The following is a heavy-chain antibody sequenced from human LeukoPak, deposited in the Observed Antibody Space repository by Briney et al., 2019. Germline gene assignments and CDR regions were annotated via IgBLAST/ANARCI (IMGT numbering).Heavy chain of an antibody. J-gene: IGHJ4*02. CDR1: GGTFSSYA. D-gene: IGHD2-2*01. Sequence: SVKVSCKASGGTFSSYAISWVRQAPGQGLEWMGGIIPIFGTANYAQKFQGRVTITADESTSTAYMELSSLRSEDTAVYYCARDRCSTSCFLFDYWGQGTLVTVSS. CDR2: IIPIFGTA. CDR3: ARDRCSTSCFLFDY. V-gene: IGHV1-69*01.